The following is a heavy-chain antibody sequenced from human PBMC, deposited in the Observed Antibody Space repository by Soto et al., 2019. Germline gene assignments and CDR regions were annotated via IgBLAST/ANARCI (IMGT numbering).Heavy chain of an antibody. J-gene: IGHJ3*02. CDR1: GASITSGGYY. CDR3: ARAQGYCISTSCYFDAFDI. Sequence: PSETLSLTCTVSGASITSGGYYWSWIRQHPGKGLEWIGYIYYSGSTYYNPSLQSRVTISVDTSKNQFSLRLSSVTAADTAVYYCARAQGYCISTSCYFDAFDIWGQGTMVTVSS. CDR2: IYYSGST. V-gene: IGHV4-31*03. D-gene: IGHD2-2*01.